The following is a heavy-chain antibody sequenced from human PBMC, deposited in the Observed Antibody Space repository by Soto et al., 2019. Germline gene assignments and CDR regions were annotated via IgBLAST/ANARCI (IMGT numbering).Heavy chain of an antibody. CDR3: AKDRVPFEIQLWLPNFDY. D-gene: IGHD5-18*01. J-gene: IGHJ4*02. Sequence: PGGSLRLSCAASGFTFSSYGMHWVRQAPGKGLEWVAVISYDGSNKYYADSVKGRFTISRDNSKNTLYLQMNSLRAEDTAVYYCAKDRVPFEIQLWLPNFDYWGQGTLVTAPQ. V-gene: IGHV3-30*18. CDR1: GFTFSSYG. CDR2: ISYDGSNK.